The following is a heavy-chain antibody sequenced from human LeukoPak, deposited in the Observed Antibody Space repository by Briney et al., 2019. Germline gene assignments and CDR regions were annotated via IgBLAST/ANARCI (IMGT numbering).Heavy chain of an antibody. D-gene: IGHD5-12*01. V-gene: IGHV3-30*04. CDR3: ARGRYSGYDSGYFDY. Sequence: PGGSLRLSCGASRFTFSSYALHWVSQAPGNGLGWVAAISYDGGNTYYADSVKGRFTISRDNSKNTLYLQMESLRAEDTAVYYCARGRYSGYDSGYFDYWGQGTQVTVSS. CDR1: RFTFSSYA. CDR2: ISYDGGNT. J-gene: IGHJ4*02.